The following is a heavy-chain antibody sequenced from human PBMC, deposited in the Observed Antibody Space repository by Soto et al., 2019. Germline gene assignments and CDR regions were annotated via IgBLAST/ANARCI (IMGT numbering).Heavy chain of an antibody. CDR2: IYYSGIT. CDR1: CVSISSISYY. V-gene: IGHV4-39*02. CDR3: ARILTPYYGEYVHYLVY. Sequence: SETLSLTCSVSCVSISSISYYCGRSRQHPGKGLEWIGSIYYSGITYYNTSLKSRVTISVDTSKNHLSLKLSSVAAADTAVYYCARILTPYYGEYVHYLVYGTQGTPVTVAS. D-gene: IGHD4-17*01. J-gene: IGHJ4*02.